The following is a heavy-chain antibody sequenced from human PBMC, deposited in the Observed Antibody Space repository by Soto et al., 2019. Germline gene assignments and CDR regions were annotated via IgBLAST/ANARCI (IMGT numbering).Heavy chain of an antibody. CDR1: GYTFTTYA. V-gene: IGHV1-18*01. D-gene: IGHD3-10*01. CDR2: ISAYNGNT. CDR3: ARYYYGSGSSYAFDI. J-gene: IGHJ3*02. Sequence: SVKVSRKASGYTFTTYAVSWVRQAPEQGLEWMGWISAYNGNTNYAQNLQGRVTMTTDTSTTTAYMELRSLRSDDTAVYYCARYYYGSGSSYAFDIWGQGTMVTVSS.